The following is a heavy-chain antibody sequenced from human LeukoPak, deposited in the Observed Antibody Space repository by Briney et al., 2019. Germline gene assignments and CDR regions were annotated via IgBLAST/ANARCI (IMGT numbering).Heavy chain of an antibody. CDR3: ARARWTSTVTTYYLDY. V-gene: IGHV1-3*01. CDR1: GYIFTDYA. J-gene: IGHJ4*02. CDR2: TNAGNGKT. Sequence: GASVKVSCKASGYIFTDYAIQRVRQAPGQGLEWMGWTNAGNGKTKYSQKFQGRVTITRDTSASTAYMELSGLRSEDTAVYYCARARWTSTVTTYYLDYWGQGTLVTVSS. D-gene: IGHD4-17*01.